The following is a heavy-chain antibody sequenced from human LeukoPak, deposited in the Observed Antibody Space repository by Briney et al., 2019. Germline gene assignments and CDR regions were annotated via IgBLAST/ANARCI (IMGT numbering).Heavy chain of an antibody. Sequence: ASVKVSCKTSGYTFTGYYLHWVRQAPGQGLEWMGWINCNSGGTDYAQKFQGRVTMTRDTSINTAYMELSTLTYDDTAVYYCVRDWTTVKTPWFDPWGQGTLVTVSS. D-gene: IGHD4-17*01. CDR1: GYTFTGYY. V-gene: IGHV1-2*02. CDR2: INCNSGGT. CDR3: VRDWTTVKTPWFDP. J-gene: IGHJ5*02.